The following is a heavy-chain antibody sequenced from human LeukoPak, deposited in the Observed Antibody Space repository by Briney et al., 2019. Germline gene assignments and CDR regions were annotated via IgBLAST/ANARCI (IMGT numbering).Heavy chain of an antibody. V-gene: IGHV4-59*01. Sequence: SETLSLTCTVSGGSISSYYWSWIRQPPGKGLEWIGYIYYSGSTNYNPSLKSRVTISVDTSKNQFSLKLSSVTAADTAVYYCARDRGQNYDFWSGKSWEGYFDYWGQGTLVTVCS. CDR3: ARDRGQNYDFWSGKSWEGYFDY. CDR2: IYYSGST. D-gene: IGHD3-3*01. J-gene: IGHJ4*02. CDR1: GGSISSYY.